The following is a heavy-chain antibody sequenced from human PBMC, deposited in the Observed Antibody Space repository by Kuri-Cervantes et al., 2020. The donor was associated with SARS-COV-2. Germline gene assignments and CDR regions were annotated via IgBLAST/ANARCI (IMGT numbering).Heavy chain of an antibody. D-gene: IGHD3-3*01. CDR2: INHSGSA. CDR1: GGSFSGYY. J-gene: IGHJ4*01. V-gene: IGHV4-34*01. Sequence: SQTLSLTCAVYGGSFSGYYWSWIRQPPGKGLEWIGEINHSGSADYDPSLKSRVTISVDTSKNQFSLRVNSLTAADTALYYCARGAHHIRFRGEIDYWSHGALVTVSS. CDR3: ARGAHHIRFRGEIDY.